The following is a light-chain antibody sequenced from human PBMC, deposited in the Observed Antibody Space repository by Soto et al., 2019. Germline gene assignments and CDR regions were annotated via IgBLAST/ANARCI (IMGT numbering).Light chain of an antibody. Sequence: DIQMTQSPSTLSASVGDRVTITCRASQTISSWLAWYQQKPGNAPKLLIYKASSLESGVPSRFSGSGSGTAFTLTISSLQPDDFASYYCQQYNSYALTFGGGTKVEIK. CDR3: QQYNSYALT. CDR2: KAS. V-gene: IGKV1-5*03. CDR1: QTISSW. J-gene: IGKJ4*01.